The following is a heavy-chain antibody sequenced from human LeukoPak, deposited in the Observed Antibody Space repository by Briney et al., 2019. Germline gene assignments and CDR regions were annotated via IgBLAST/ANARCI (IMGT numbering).Heavy chain of an antibody. CDR2: IYYSGST. V-gene: IGHV4-59*08. CDR1: GGSFSGYY. D-gene: IGHD6-19*01. Sequence: PSETLSLTCAVYGGSFSGYYWSWIRQPPGKGLEWIGYIYYSGSTNYNPSLKSRVTISVDTSKNQFSLKLSSVTAADTAVYYCARQAYSSGWYVNYFDYWGQGTLVTVSS. CDR3: ARQAYSSGWYVNYFDY. J-gene: IGHJ4*02.